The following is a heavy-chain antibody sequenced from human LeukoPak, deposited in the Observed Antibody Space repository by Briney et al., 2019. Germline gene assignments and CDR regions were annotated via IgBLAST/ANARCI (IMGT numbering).Heavy chain of an antibody. CDR2: ISSSSSYI. CDR1: GFTFSSYS. CDR3: ARDRYYYDSSGYTFPQIY. J-gene: IGHJ4*02. Sequence: GGSLRLSCAASGFTFSSYSMNWVRQAPGKGLEWVSSISSSSSYIYYADSVKGRFTISRDNAKNSLYLQMNSLRAEDTAVYYCARDRYYYDSSGYTFPQIYWGQGTLVTVSS. D-gene: IGHD3-22*01. V-gene: IGHV3-21*01.